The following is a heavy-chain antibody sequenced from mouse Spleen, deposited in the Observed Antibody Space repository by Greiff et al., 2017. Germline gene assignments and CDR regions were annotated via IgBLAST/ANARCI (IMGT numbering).Heavy chain of an antibody. CDR3: ARDGSVYFDY. CDR2: ISYDGSN. Sequence: DVQLQESGPGLVKPSQSLSLTCSVTGYSITSGYYWNWIRQFPGNKLEWMGYISYDGSNNYNPSLKNRISITRDTSKNQFFLKLNSVTTEDTATYYCARDGSVYFDYWGQGTTLTVSS. V-gene: IGHV3-6*01. J-gene: IGHJ2*01. CDR1: GYSITSGYY.